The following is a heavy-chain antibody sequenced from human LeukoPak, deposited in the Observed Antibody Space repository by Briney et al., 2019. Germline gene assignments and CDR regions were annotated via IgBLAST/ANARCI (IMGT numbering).Heavy chain of an antibody. CDR1: GYTFTGYY. D-gene: IGHD6-6*01. V-gene: IGHV1-2*06. J-gene: IGHJ4*02. CDR2: INPNSGGT. Sequence: ASVKVSCKASGYTFTGYYMHWVRQAPGQGLEWMGRINPNSGGTNYAQKFQGRVTMTRDTSISTAHMELSRLRSDVTAVYYCARVIYSSSSIFDYWGQGTLVTVSS. CDR3: ARVIYSSSSIFDY.